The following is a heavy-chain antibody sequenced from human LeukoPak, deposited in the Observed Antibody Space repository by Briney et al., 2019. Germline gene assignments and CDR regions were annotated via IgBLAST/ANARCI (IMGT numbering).Heavy chain of an antibody. CDR2: IYTSGST. Sequence: SETLSLTCTVSGGSITNYYWSWIRQPAGKGLEWIGRIYTSGSTSYNPSLKSRVTMSIDTSKNQFSLKLSSVTAADTAVYYCARELLGAPTPGAYWGQGTRVTVSS. D-gene: IGHD1-26*01. V-gene: IGHV4-4*07. CDR1: GGSITNYY. CDR3: ARELLGAPTPGAY. J-gene: IGHJ4*02.